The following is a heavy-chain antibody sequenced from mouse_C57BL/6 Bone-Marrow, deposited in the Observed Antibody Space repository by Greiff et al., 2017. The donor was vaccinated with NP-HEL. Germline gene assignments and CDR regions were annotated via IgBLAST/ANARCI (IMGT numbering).Heavy chain of an antibody. CDR2: IDPSDSYT. Sequence: VQLQQPGAELVMPGASVKLSCKASGYTFTSYWMHWVKQRPGQGLEWIGEIDPSDSYTNYNQTFKGKSTLTVDKSSSTADMQLSSLTSEDSAVYYCARDGSSSAWFAYWGQGTLVTVSA. D-gene: IGHD1-1*01. CDR1: GYTFTSYW. J-gene: IGHJ3*01. CDR3: ARDGSSSAWFAY. V-gene: IGHV1-69*01.